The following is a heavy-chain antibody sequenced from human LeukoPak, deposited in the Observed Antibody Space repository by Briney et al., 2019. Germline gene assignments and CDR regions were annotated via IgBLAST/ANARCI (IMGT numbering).Heavy chain of an antibody. CDR2: INHSGST. CDR1: GGSFSGYY. V-gene: IGHV4-34*01. CDR3: ARVWAHYYYYMDV. D-gene: IGHD3-16*01. J-gene: IGHJ6*03. Sequence: SETLSLTCAVYGGSFSGYYWSWIRQPPGKGLEWIGEINHSGSTNYNPSLKSRVTISVDTSKYQFSLKLSSVTAADTAVYYCARVWAHYYYYMDVWGKGTTVTVSS.